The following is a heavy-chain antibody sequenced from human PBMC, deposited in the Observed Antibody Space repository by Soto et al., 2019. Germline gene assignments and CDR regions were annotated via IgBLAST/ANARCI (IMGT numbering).Heavy chain of an antibody. D-gene: IGHD5-18*01. CDR1: GFTFGDYA. V-gene: IGHV3-49*04. J-gene: IGHJ4*02. Sequence: GGSLRLSCTASGFTFGDYAMSWVRQAPGKGLEWVGFIRSKAYGGTTEYAASVKGRFTISRDDSKSIAYLQMNSLKTEDTAVFYCSPSTVSYVLDFWGQGTLVTAPS. CDR3: SPSTVSYVLDF. CDR2: IRSKAYGGTT.